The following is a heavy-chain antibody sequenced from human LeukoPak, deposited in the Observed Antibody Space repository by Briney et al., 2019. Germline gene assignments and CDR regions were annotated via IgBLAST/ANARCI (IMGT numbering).Heavy chain of an antibody. CDR3: ARGPGYYDILTGSRSQNWFDP. V-gene: IGHV1-8*01. CDR2: MNPNSGNT. CDR1: GYTFTSYD. Sequence: ASVKVSCKASGYTFTSYDINWVRQATGQGLEWMGWMNPNSGNTGYAQKFQGRVTMTRNTSISTAYMELSSLRPEDTAVYYCARGPGYYDILTGSRSQNWFDPWGQGTLVTVSS. D-gene: IGHD3-9*01. J-gene: IGHJ5*02.